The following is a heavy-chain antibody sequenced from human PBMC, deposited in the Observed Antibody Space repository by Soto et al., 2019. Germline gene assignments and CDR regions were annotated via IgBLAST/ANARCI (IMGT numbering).Heavy chain of an antibody. CDR2: ISGSGVST. Sequence: GGSLRLSCEASGFVFTTSAMAWVRQAPGKGLEWVATISGSGVSTSYTDSVKGRFIITRDNSGNTLSLQMVSLRDDDTAVYFCAAVMGSDLEHGWGSLSFDHWGQGSLVTVSS. V-gene: IGHV3-23*01. CDR1: GFVFTTSA. D-gene: IGHD3-16*01. CDR3: AAVMGSDLEHGWGSLSFDH. J-gene: IGHJ4*02.